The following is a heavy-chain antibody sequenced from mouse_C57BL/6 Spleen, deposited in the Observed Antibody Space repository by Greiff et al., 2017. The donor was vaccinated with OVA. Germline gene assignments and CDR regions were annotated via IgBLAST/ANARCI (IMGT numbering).Heavy chain of an antibody. D-gene: IGHD1-1*01. CDR1: GFTFSDYG. CDR2: ISSGSSTI. V-gene: IGHV5-17*01. CDR3: ARTDYYGTPYYFDD. Sequence: EVQLVESGGGLVKPGGSLKLSCAASGFTFSDYGMHWVRQAPEKGLAWVAYISSGSSTISYADPVKGRFTISRDNAKNTLFLQMTSRRSEDTAMYYCARTDYYGTPYYFDDWGQGTTLTVSS. J-gene: IGHJ2*01.